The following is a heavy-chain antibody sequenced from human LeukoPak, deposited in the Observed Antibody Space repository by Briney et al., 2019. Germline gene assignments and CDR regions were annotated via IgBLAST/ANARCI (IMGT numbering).Heavy chain of an antibody. CDR1: GGSISSYY. CDR2: IYYSGST. CDR3: ARYCSGGSCYRDAFDI. Sequence: PSETLSLTCTVSGGSISSYYWSWIRQPPGKGLEWIGYIYYSGSTNYNPSLKSRVTISVDTSKNQFSLKLSSVTAADTAVYYCARYCSGGSCYRDAFDIWGQGTLVTVSS. J-gene: IGHJ3*02. D-gene: IGHD2-15*01. V-gene: IGHV4-59*01.